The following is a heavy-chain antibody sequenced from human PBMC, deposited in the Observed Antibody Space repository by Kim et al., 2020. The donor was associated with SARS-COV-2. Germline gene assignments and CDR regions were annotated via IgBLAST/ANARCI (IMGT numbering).Heavy chain of an antibody. J-gene: IGHJ6*02. D-gene: IGHD5-18*01. V-gene: IGHV3-53*01. CDR3: AREGTAIGYGMDV. Sequence: CADSEKDRFTISRDNSKNTLYLQMTSLRAEDTAVYYCAREGTAIGYGMDVWGQGTTVTVSS.